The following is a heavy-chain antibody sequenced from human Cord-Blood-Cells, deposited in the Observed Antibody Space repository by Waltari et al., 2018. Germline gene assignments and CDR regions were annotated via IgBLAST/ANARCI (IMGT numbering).Heavy chain of an antibody. J-gene: IGHJ3*02. CDR1: GGSISSYY. CDR3: ARAGTKGAFDI. Sequence: QVQLQESGPGLVKPSETLSLTCPVSGGSISSYYWSWIRQPPGKGLEWIGYIYYSGRTNYNPSLKSRVTISVDTSKNQFSLKLSSVTAADTAVYYCARAGTKGAFDIWGQGTMVTVSS. CDR2: IYYSGRT. D-gene: IGHD1-7*01. V-gene: IGHV4-59*01.